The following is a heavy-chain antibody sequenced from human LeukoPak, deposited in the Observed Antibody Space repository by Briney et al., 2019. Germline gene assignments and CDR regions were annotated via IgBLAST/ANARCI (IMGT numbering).Heavy chain of an antibody. CDR3: AREAVTTVVIVNYYYYYMDV. V-gene: IGHV4-38-2*02. J-gene: IGHJ6*03. CDR1: GYSISSGYY. Sequence: SETLSLTCTVSGYSISSGYYWGWIRQPPGKGLEWIGSIYHSGSTYYNPSLKSRVTISVDTSKNQFSLKLSSVTAADTAVYYCAREAVTTVVIVNYYYYYMDVWGKGTTVTVSS. CDR2: IYHSGST. D-gene: IGHD4-17*01.